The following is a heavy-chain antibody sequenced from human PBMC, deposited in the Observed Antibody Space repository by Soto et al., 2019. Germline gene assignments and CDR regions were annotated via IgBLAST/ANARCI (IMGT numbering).Heavy chain of an antibody. CDR1: GVTFHGST. J-gene: IGHJ4*02. Sequence: DAQVVESGGGLVQPGESLKLSCVGSGVTFHGSTMHWVRQASGKGLEWIGLISIKTNNYATVYAASVTGRFTLSRDDSENTAYLQMNSLKTEDTAVYYCVRAYENSNHYFDYWGRGTLVKVSS. CDR2: ISIKTNNYAT. D-gene: IGHD3-22*01. V-gene: IGHV3-73*02. CDR3: VRAYENSNHYFDY.